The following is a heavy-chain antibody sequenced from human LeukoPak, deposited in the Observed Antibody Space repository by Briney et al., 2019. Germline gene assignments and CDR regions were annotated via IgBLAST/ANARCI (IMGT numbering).Heavy chain of an antibody. CDR2: IYYSGST. Sequence: PSETLSLTCTVSGVSITTYYWSWIRQPPGKGLEWIGYIYYSGSTNYNPSLKSRVTISVDTSKNQFSLKLSSVTAADTAVYYCARLDITMVRGAYFDYWGQGTLVTVSS. J-gene: IGHJ4*02. D-gene: IGHD3-10*01. CDR3: ARLDITMVRGAYFDY. CDR1: GVSITTYY. V-gene: IGHV4-59*08.